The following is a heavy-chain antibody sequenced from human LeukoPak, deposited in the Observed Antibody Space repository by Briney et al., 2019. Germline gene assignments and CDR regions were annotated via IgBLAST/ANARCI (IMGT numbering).Heavy chain of an antibody. CDR3: ARDRGLTGTNDAFDI. Sequence: GGSLRLSCAASGFTFDDYGMSWVRQAPGKGLEWVSGINWNGGSTGYADSVKGRFTISRDNAKNSLYLQMNSLRAEDTALYCCARDRGLTGTNDAFDIWGQGTMVTVSS. D-gene: IGHD1-20*01. CDR2: INWNGGST. CDR1: GFTFDDYG. V-gene: IGHV3-20*04. J-gene: IGHJ3*02.